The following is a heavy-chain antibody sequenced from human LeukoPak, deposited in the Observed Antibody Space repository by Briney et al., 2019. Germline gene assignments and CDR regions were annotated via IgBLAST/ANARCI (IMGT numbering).Heavy chain of an antibody. D-gene: IGHD2-2*01. CDR3: ARVSRTLNYYYYYYMDV. CDR1: GFTLDDYD. J-gene: IGHJ6*03. V-gene: IGHV3-20*04. CDR2: INWNDGST. Sequence: GGSLRLSCAASGFTLDDYDMSRVRQAPGKGLEWVSAINWNDGSTGYADSVKGRFTISRDNAKNSLYLQMNSLRAEDTALYYCARVSRTLNYYYYYYMDVWGKGTTVTVSS.